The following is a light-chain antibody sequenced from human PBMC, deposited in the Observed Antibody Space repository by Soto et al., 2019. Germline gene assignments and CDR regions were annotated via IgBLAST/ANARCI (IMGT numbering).Light chain of an antibody. CDR2: DVS. CDR1: SSDVGGYNY. CDR3: CSYAGSYTPHVV. J-gene: IGLJ2*01. V-gene: IGLV2-11*01. Sequence: QSALTQPRSVSGSPGQSVTISCTGTSSDVGGYNYVSWYQQHPGKALKLMIYDVSKRPSGVPDRFSGSKSGNTASLTISGLQAEDEADYYCCSYAGSYTPHVVFGGGTKLTVL.